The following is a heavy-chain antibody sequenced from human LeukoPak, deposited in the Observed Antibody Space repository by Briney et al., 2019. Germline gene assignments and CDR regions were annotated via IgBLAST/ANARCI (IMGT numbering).Heavy chain of an antibody. D-gene: IGHD3-16*01. CDR2: ISGSGGST. J-gene: IGHJ4*02. V-gene: IGHV3-23*01. CDR1: GFTFRSYA. Sequence: QAAGSLSLTCAPYGFTFRSYAMSWVPPAPGQGLQWVSAISGSGGSTYYADSVKGRFTISRDNSKNTLYLQMKSLRAEDTAVYYCAKDPDYDHPGGEFDYWGQGTLVTVSS. CDR3: AKDPDYDHPGGEFDY.